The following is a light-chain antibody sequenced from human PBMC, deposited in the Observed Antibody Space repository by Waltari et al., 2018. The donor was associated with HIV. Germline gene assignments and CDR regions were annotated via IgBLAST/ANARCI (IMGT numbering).Light chain of an antibody. CDR1: TIGDRT. CDR3: QLLDSSSDQVM. J-gene: IGLJ3*02. CDR2: YGI. Sequence: VLTQPPSVSVAPGDTASMTCGGTTIGDRTVHWYQQKPGQAPVVVMYYGIERPSGIPERFSGSNSGHTAPLTINRVEAGDEADYYCQLLDSSSDQVMFGGGTKLTVL. V-gene: IGLV3-21*04.